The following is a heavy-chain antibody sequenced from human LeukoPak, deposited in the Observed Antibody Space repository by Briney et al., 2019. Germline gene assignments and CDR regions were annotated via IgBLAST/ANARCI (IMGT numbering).Heavy chain of an antibody. CDR1: GYTLTGYY. V-gene: IGHV1-2*02. D-gene: IGHD3-10*01. CDR2: INPNSGGT. CDR3: ARDHYYYGSGSYYNVRYYYMEV. Sequence: ASVKVSCKASGYTLTGYYMHWVRQAPGQGLEWMGWINPNSGGTNYAQKFQGRVTMTRDTSISTAYMELCRLRSDDTAVYYCARDHYYYGSGSYYNVRYYYMEVWGKGTTVTVSS. J-gene: IGHJ6*03.